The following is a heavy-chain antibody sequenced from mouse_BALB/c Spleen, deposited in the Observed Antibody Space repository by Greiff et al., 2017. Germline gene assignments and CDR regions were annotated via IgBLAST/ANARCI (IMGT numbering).Heavy chain of an antibody. V-gene: IGHV1-77*01. D-gene: IGHD2-3*01. CDR1: GYTFTDYY. Sequence: VQLQQSGAELARPGASVKLSCKASGYTFTDYYINWVKQRTGQGLEWIGEIYPGSGNTYYNEKFKGKATLTADKSSSTAYMQLSSLTSEDSAVYFCARGEVTTAMDYWGQGTSVTVSS. CDR3: ARGEVTTAMDY. CDR2: IYPGSGNT. J-gene: IGHJ4*01.